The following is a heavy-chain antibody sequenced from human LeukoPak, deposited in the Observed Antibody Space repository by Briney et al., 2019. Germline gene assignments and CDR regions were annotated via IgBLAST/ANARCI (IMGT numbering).Heavy chain of an antibody. D-gene: IGHD2-21*02. CDR2: INWNGGST. V-gene: IGHV3-20*04. J-gene: IGHJ4*02. CDR3: ARDYCGGDCYPFDY. CDR1: GFTFNDYG. Sequence: GGSLGLSCAVSGFTFNDYGMRWVRQAPGKGLEWVSGINWNGGSTGYADSVNGRFTISRDQATKSVYLKMNSLRGEDTALYYCARDYCGGDCYPFDYWGQGTLVTVSS.